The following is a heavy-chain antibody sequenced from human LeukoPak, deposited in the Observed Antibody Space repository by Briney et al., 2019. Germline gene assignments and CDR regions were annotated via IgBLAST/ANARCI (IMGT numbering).Heavy chain of an antibody. J-gene: IGHJ6*02. Sequence: SVKVSCKASGGTFSSYAISWVRQAPGQGLEWMGRIIPILGIANYAQKFQGRVTITADKSTSTAYMELSSLRSEDTAVYYCARADSNYDYYYYGMDVWGQGTTVTVSS. CDR1: GGTFSSYA. CDR3: ARADSNYDYYYYGMDV. CDR2: IIPILGIA. D-gene: IGHD4-4*01. V-gene: IGHV1-69*04.